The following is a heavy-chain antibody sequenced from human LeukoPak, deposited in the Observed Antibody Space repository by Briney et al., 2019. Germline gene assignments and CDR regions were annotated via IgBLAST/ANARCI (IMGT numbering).Heavy chain of an antibody. CDR1: GLTFSNHA. J-gene: IGHJ6*03. V-gene: IGHV3-7*01. Sequence: GGSLRLSCVASGLTFSNHAMTWVRQAPGKGLEWVANIKQDGSEKYYVDSVKGRFTISRDNAKNSLYLQMNSLRAEDTAVYYCARDRYYMDVWGKGTTVTVSS. CDR3: ARDRYYMDV. CDR2: IKQDGSEK.